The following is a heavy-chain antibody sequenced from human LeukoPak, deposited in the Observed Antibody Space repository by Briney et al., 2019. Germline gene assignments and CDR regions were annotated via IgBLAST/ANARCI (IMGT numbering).Heavy chain of an antibody. CDR3: AKPSGNYYYDYSDS. CDR1: GFTFMNYG. CDR2: ISNDGNKR. Sequence: PGRSLRLSCAASGFTFMNYGMHWVRQAPGKGLECVAVISNDGNKRYYADSVKGRFTISRDNSKNTMNLQMDSLRPEDTAVYFCAKPSGNYYYDYSDSWGQGTLVTVSS. D-gene: IGHD3-22*01. J-gene: IGHJ4*02. V-gene: IGHV3-30*18.